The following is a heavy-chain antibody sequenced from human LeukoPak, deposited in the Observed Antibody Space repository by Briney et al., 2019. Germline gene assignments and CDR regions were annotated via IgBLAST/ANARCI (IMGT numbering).Heavy chain of an antibody. D-gene: IGHD3-10*01. CDR1: GFPFSSYA. J-gene: IGHJ6*02. CDR2: ISGSGGST. CDR3: AKDLLRYYYGSGSYRYGMDV. V-gene: IGHV3-23*01. Sequence: PGGSLRLSCAASGFPFSSYAMSWVRPAPGKGLEWVSAISGSGGSTYYADSVKGRFTISRDNSKNTLYLQMNSLRAEDTAVYYCAKDLLRYYYGSGSYRYGMDVWGQGTTVTVSS.